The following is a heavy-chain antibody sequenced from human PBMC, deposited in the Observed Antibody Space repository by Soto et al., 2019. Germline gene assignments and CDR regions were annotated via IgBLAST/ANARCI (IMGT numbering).Heavy chain of an antibody. D-gene: IGHD4-17*01. Sequence: PGGSLRLSCAASGFTFSSYAMSWVRQAPGKGLEWVSAISGSGGSTYYADSVKGRFTISRDNSKNTLYLQMNSLRAEDTAVYYCAKDPTVTTLGPYNPPDYWGQGTLVTVSS. CDR3: AKDPTVTTLGPYNPPDY. V-gene: IGHV3-23*01. CDR1: GFTFSSYA. CDR2: ISGSGGST. J-gene: IGHJ4*02.